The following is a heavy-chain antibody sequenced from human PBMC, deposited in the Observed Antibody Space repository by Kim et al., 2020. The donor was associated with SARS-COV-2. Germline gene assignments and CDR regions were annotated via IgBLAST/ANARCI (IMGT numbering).Heavy chain of an antibody. D-gene: IGHD5-12*01. J-gene: IGHJ3*02. CDR1: GGSISSYY. V-gene: IGHV4-59*13. CDR2: IYYSGST. CDR3: ARAAGGYDDAFDI. Sequence: SETLSLTCTVSGGSISSYYWSWIRQPPGKGLEWIGYIYYSGSTNYNPSLKSRVTISVDTSKNQFSLKLSSVTAADTAVYYCARAAGGYDDAFDIWGQGTMVTVSS.